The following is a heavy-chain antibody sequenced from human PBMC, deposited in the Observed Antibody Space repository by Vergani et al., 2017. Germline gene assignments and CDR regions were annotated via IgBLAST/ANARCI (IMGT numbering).Heavy chain of an antibody. D-gene: IGHD6-6*01. V-gene: IGHV3-13*01. CDR2: IGTAGDT. Sequence: EVQLVESGGGLVQPGGSLRLSCAASGFTFSTYDMHWVRQATGKGLEWVSDIGTAGDTYYPGSVKGRFTISRENAKNSLYLQMNGLRAGDTAVYYCARRDSSSPALDYWGQGTLVTVSS. CDR3: ARRDSSSPALDY. J-gene: IGHJ4*02. CDR1: GFTFSTYD.